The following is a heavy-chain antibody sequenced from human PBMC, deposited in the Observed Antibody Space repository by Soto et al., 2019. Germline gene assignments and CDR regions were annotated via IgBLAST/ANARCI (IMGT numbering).Heavy chain of an antibody. D-gene: IGHD3-16*01. V-gene: IGHV4-59*01. CDR3: ARPMITFGGAFDI. CDR2: IYYGGST. CDR1: GGSISSYY. Sequence: PSETLSLTCTVSGGSISSYYWSWIRQPPGKGLEWIGYIYYGGSTNYNPSLKSRVTISVDTSKNQFSLKLSSVTAADTAVYYCARPMITFGGAFDIWGQGTMVTVSS. J-gene: IGHJ3*02.